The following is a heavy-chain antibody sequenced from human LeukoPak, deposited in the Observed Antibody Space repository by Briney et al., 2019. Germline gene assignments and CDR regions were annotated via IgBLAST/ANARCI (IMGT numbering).Heavy chain of an antibody. CDR3: TRGYSGKSVYGFDI. CDR2: IWYDGSNK. J-gene: IGHJ3*02. V-gene: IGHV3-33*01. Sequence: GGSLRLSCAASGFTFSSYGMHWVRQAPGKGLEWVAVIWYDGSNKYYADSVKGRFTISRDNSKNTLYLQMNSLKPEDTALYYCTRGYSGKSVYGFDIWGQGTMVTVSS. D-gene: IGHD1-26*01. CDR1: GFTFSSYG.